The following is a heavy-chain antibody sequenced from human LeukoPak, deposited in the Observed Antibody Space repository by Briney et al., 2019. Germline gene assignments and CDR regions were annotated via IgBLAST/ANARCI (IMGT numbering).Heavy chain of an antibody. V-gene: IGHV3-23*01. CDR3: AKTVDSSGYYRSYFDY. Sequence: GGSLRFSCAASGFTFSSYARRWVRQAPGKGLEWVSAISGSGGSTYYADSVKGRFTISRDNSKHTLYLQMNSLSAEDTAVYYCAKTVDSSGYYRSYFDYWGQGTLVTVSS. D-gene: IGHD3-22*01. CDR1: GFTFSSYA. J-gene: IGHJ4*02. CDR2: ISGSGGST.